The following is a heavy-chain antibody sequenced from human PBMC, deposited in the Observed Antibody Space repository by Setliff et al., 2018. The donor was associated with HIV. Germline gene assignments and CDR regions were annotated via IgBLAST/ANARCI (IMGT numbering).Heavy chain of an antibody. CDR2: FTPILGIP. CDR3: ARGWMATLNGPIGY. Sequence: SVKVSCKASGGTFISYALTWVRQAPGQGLEWMGGFTPILGIPTYAQKFQGRVTITADTSTSTAYMELSSLRSEDTAVYYCARGWMATLNGPIGYWGQGTLVTVSS. CDR1: GGTFISYA. J-gene: IGHJ4*02. D-gene: IGHD5-12*01. V-gene: IGHV1-69*10.